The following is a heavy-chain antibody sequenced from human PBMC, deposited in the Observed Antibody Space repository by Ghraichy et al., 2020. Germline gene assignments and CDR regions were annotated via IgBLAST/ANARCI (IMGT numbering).Heavy chain of an antibody. J-gene: IGHJ6*02. Sequence: GGSLRLSCAASGFTFSSYAMHWVRQAPGKGLEWVAVILYDGSNKYYADSVKGRFTISRDNSKNTLYLQMNSLRAEDTAVYYCARDIGYCSGGSCYYYYGMDVWGQGTTVTVSS. V-gene: IGHV3-30-3*01. CDR1: GFTFSSYA. CDR2: ILYDGSNK. CDR3: ARDIGYCSGGSCYYYYGMDV. D-gene: IGHD2-15*01.